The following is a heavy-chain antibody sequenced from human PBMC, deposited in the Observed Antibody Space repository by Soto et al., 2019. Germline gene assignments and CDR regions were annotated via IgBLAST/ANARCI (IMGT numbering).Heavy chain of an antibody. J-gene: IGHJ4*02. CDR1: GFTFSSYY. D-gene: IGHD6-19*01. CDR2: ISSTGRTI. CDR3: ARSYSSGWEFDY. Sequence: GGSLRLSCGASGFTFSSYYMSWIRQAPGKGLEWVSYISSTGRTIYYADSVKGRFTVSRDNAQNSLSLKLNSLRVEDTAVYYCARSYSSGWEFDYWGQGTQVTVSS. V-gene: IGHV3-11*01.